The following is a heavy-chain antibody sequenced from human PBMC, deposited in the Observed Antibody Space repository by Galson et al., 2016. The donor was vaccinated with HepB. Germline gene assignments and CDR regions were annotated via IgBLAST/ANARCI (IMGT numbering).Heavy chain of an antibody. CDR1: GFTFSSYV. Sequence: SLRLSCAASGFTFSSYVMHWVRQAPGKGLEWVAVTWYDGSSEYYADSVQGRFTISRDNSKDAVYLHLSGLRADDTAVYYCARTPSLYDPPDFWGQGTLVTVSS. CDR3: ARTPSLYDPPDF. CDR2: TWYDGSSE. J-gene: IGHJ4*02. V-gene: IGHV3-33*01. D-gene: IGHD3-16*01.